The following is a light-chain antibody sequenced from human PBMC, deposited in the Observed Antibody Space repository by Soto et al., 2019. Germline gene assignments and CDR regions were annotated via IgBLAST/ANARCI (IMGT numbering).Light chain of an antibody. CDR1: QSVSSNY. CDR3: HQYGSSPWT. J-gene: IGKJ1*01. Sequence: EIVLTQSAGTLSLSPGERATLSCSASQSVSSNYLAWYQQKPGQAPRLLIYASSSRATGIPDRFSGSGSGTDFTLTISRMEPEDFAVYYCHQYGSSPWTFGQGTSVEIK. V-gene: IGKV3-20*01. CDR2: ASS.